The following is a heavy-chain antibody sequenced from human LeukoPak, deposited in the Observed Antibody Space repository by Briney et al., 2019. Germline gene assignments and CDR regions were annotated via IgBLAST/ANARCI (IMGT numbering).Heavy chain of an antibody. CDR1: GGSISSYY. Sequence: SETLSLTCTVSGGSISSYYWSWIRQPPGKGLEWLGYIYYSGSTNYNPSLKSRVTLSVETSKNQFSLKLSSVTAADTAVYYCARDSRSLWFGESWYYGMDVWGQGTTVTVSS. J-gene: IGHJ6*02. CDR3: ARDSRSLWFGESWYYGMDV. V-gene: IGHV4-59*01. D-gene: IGHD3-10*01. CDR2: IYYSGST.